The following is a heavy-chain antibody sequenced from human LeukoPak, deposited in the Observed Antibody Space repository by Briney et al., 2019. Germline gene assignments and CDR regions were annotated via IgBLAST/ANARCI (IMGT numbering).Heavy chain of an antibody. CDR1: GGSISSGGYY. J-gene: IGHJ3*02. CDR3: AREAPYDSGGYYLDAFDI. D-gene: IGHD3-22*01. V-gene: IGHV4-31*03. CDR2: IYYSGST. Sequence: SETLSLTCTVSGGSISSGGYYWSWIRQHPGKGLEWIGYIYYSGSTYYNPSLKSRVTISVDTSKNQFSLKLSSVTAADTAVYYCAREAPYDSGGYYLDAFDIWGQGTMVTVSS.